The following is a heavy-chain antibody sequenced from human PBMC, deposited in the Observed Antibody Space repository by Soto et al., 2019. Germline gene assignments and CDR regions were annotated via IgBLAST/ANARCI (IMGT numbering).Heavy chain of an antibody. CDR2: ISSTTNYI. J-gene: IGHJ4*02. CDR1: GFTFTRYS. CDR3: XRESEDLTSNFDY. V-gene: IGHV3-21*06. Sequence: EVQLVESGGGLVKPGGSLRLSCAASGFTFTRYSMNWVRQAPGKGLEWVSSISSTTNYIYYGDSMKGRFTISRDNAKNSLYLEMNSXRAXXXXXXXXXRESEDLTSNFDYWGQXTXVX.